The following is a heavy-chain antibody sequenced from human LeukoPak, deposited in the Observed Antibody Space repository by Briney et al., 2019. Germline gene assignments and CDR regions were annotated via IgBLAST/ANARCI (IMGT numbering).Heavy chain of an antibody. CDR3: ARQDFSGGSCYYQRNWFDP. J-gene: IGHJ5*02. Sequence: GESLKISCKGSGYSFTSYWIGWVRQMPGKGLEWMGIIYPGDSDTRYSPSFQGQVTISADKSISTAYLQWSSLKASDTAMYYCARQDFSGGSCYYQRNWFDPWGQGTLVTVSS. V-gene: IGHV5-51*01. CDR2: IYPGDSDT. D-gene: IGHD2-15*01. CDR1: GYSFTSYW.